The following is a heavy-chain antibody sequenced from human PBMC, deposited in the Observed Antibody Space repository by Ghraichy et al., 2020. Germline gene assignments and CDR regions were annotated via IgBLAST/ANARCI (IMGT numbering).Heavy chain of an antibody. CDR3: ARDVFDGYSSSWYNWFDP. CDR1: GFTFSSYS. V-gene: IGHV3-48*02. J-gene: IGHJ5*02. Sequence: GGSLRLSCAASGFTFSSYSMNWVRQAPGKGLEWVSYISSSSSTIYYADSVKGRFTISRDNAKNSLYLQMNSLRDEDTAVYYCARDVFDGYSSSWYNWFDPWGQGTLVTVSS. D-gene: IGHD6-13*01. CDR2: ISSSSSTI.